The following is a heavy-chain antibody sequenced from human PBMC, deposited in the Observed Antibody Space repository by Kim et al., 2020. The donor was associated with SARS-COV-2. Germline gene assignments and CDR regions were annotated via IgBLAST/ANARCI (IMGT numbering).Heavy chain of an antibody. D-gene: IGHD2-15*01. CDR3: VRDGVVATRFFGYFDD. V-gene: IGHV3-30*07. J-gene: IGHJ4*02. Sequence: SVKGRFTISRDNSKNTLDLDMNSLSVEDTAVYYCVRDGVVATRFFGYFDDWGQGSLVTVSS.